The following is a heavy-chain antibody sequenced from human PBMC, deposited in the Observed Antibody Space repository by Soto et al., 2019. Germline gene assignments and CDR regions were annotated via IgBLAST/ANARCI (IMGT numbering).Heavy chain of an antibody. J-gene: IGHJ4*02. CDR2: IYYSGTT. CDR3: ARREIQGPIDY. V-gene: IGHV4-28*01. D-gene: IGHD1-26*01. CDR1: GGSISSSNW. Sequence: ETLSLTCTVSGGSISSSNWWGWIRQPPGKGLEWIGYIYYSGTTYYNPSLKSRVTMSVDTSKNQFSLKLTSVTAVDTAVYYCARREIQGPIDYWGQGTLVTSPQ.